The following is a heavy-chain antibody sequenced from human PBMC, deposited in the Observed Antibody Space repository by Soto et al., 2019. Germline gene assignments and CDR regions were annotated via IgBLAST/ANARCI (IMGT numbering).Heavy chain of an antibody. CDR1: GFSFSNYA. D-gene: IGHD4-17*01. CDR2: ISGSDGST. J-gene: IGHJ5*02. CDR3: AGRLRGS. Sequence: GGSLRLSCATSGFSFSNYAMYWVRQAPGKGLEWVSGISGSDGSTYYADSVKGRFTISSDSSKNTVYLQLNSLGAEDTAVYYCAGRLRGSWGQGTLVTVSS. V-gene: IGHV3-23*01.